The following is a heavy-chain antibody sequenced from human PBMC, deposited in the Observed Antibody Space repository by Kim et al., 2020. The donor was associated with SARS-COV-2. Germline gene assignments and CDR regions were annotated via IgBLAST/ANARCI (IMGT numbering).Heavy chain of an antibody. V-gene: IGHV1-69*01. J-gene: IGHJ6*02. CDR1: GGTFSSYA. D-gene: IGHD6-13*01. Sequence: VKVSCKASGGTFSSYAISWVRQAPGQGLEWMGGIIPIFGTANYAQKFQGRVTITADESASTAYMELSSLRSEDTAVYYCARTSIAAAGYYYYGMDVWGQGTTVTVSS. CDR3: ARTSIAAAGYYYYGMDV. CDR2: IIPIFGTA.